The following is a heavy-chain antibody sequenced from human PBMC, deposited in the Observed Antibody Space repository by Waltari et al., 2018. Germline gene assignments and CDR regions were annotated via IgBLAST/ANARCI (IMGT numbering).Heavy chain of an antibody. D-gene: IGHD3-10*01. CDR1: GFTFRSYW. J-gene: IGHJ3*02. Sequence: EVQLVESGGGLVQPGGSLRLSCAASGFTFRSYWLQWVRQAPGKGLVWVSRINSDGSSTSYADSVKGRFTISRDNAKNTVYLQMNSLRAEDTAVYYCAREDGSGFDAFDIWGQGTMVTVSS. CDR2: INSDGSST. CDR3: AREDGSGFDAFDI. V-gene: IGHV3-74*01.